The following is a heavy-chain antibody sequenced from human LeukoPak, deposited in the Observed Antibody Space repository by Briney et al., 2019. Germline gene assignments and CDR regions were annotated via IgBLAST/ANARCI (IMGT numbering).Heavy chain of an antibody. V-gene: IGHV3-23*01. CDR1: GFTFSSYA. J-gene: IGHJ4*02. CDR3: AKRVVAATLYYFEY. Sequence: GGSLRLSCAASGFTFSSYAMSWVRQAPGKGLEWVSAICGSGGSTYYADSAKGRFTISRENSKNTLYMQMNSLRAEDTAVYYCAKRVVAATLYYFEYWGQGTLVTVSS. D-gene: IGHD2-15*01. CDR2: ICGSGGST.